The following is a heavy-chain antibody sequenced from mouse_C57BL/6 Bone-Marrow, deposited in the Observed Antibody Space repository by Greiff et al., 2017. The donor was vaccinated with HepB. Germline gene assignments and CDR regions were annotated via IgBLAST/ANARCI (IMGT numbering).Heavy chain of an antibody. Sequence: QVQLQQPGAELVRPGSSVKLSCKASGYTFTSYWMHWVKQRPIQGLEWIGNIDPSDSDTHYNQKFKDKATLTVDKSSSTAYMQLSSLTSEDSAVYYCARRVEDYYGNYGFAYWGQGTLVTVSA. J-gene: IGHJ3*01. CDR2: IDPSDSDT. CDR3: ARRVEDYYGNYGFAY. CDR1: GYTFTSYW. D-gene: IGHD2-1*01. V-gene: IGHV1-52*01.